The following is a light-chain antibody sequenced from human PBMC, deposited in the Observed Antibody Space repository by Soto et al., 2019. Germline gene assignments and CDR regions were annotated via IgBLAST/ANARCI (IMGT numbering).Light chain of an antibody. V-gene: IGKV1-27*01. CDR2: AAS. CDR1: QGISSY. Sequence: DIQMTQCPSSLSASVGDRVTITCRASQGISSYLAWYQQRPGKVPKVLIYAASTLHSGVPSRFSGSGSGTEFTLTISNVQPEDVATYYCQNYYNAPETFGQGTKVEIK. J-gene: IGKJ1*01. CDR3: QNYYNAPET.